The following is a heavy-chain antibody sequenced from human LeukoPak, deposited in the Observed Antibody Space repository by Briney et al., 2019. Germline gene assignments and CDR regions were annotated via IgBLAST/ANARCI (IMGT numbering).Heavy chain of an antibody. D-gene: IGHD7-27*01. CDR3: ARVSAGDYPDY. V-gene: IGHV3-7*03. CDR1: GFTFGNIW. Sequence: GGPLSFSCAASGFTFGNIWLSWVAPAQGKGRSWVANIKEDGSEKSYVDPVKGRFTISRDNAKNSLYLQMNSLRAEDTAVYYCARVSAGDYPDYWGQGTLVTVSS. CDR2: IKEDGSEK. J-gene: IGHJ4*02.